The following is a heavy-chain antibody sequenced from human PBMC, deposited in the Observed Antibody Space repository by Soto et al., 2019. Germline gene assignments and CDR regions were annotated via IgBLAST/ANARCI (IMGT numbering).Heavy chain of an antibody. CDR2: IYYSGST. CDR1: GGSISSSSYY. Sequence: SETLSLTCTVSGGSISSSSYYWGWIRQPPGKGLEWIGSIYYSGSTYYNPSLKSRVTISVDTSKNQFSLKLSSVTAADTAVYYCARHELWDGDPYYFDYWGQGTLVTVSS. J-gene: IGHJ4*02. V-gene: IGHV4-39*01. CDR3: ARHELWDGDPYYFDY. D-gene: IGHD4-17*01.